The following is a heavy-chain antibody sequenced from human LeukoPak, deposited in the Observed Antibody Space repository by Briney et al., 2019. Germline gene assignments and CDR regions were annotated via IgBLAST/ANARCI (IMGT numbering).Heavy chain of an antibody. CDR3: ARDGTAAGLYFDL. J-gene: IGHJ4*01. Sequence: GGSLRLSCAASGFTFTSYWMNWVRQAPGKGLEWVASIRQDGGERSYVDSVKGRFTISRDNTKNSLYLQMSSLRAEDTAVYYCARDGTAAGLYFDLWGQGTLVTVSS. CDR1: GFTFTSYW. D-gene: IGHD6-13*01. V-gene: IGHV3-7*01. CDR2: IRQDGGER.